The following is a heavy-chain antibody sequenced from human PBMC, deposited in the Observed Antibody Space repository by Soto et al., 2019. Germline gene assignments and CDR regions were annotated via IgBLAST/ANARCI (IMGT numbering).Heavy chain of an antibody. Sequence: EVQLVESGGGLVQPGGSLRLSCVVSGFTFTHSWMYWVRQVPGEGLVWVSFINNDGSRTNYADSVKGRFTISRDNAKNTLYLQMNSLRAEDTAMYYCGKSRWSGSSLIDYWGQGTLVTVSS. J-gene: IGHJ4*02. D-gene: IGHD3-3*01. CDR2: INNDGSRT. CDR1: GFTFTHSW. V-gene: IGHV3-74*01. CDR3: GKSRWSGSSLIDY.